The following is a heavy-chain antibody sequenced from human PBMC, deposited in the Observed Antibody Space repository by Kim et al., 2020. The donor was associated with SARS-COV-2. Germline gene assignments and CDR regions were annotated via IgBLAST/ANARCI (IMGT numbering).Heavy chain of an antibody. CDR3: ARRKYSSSWFFDY. J-gene: IGHJ4*02. D-gene: IGHD6-13*01. V-gene: IGHV4-39*01. Sequence: SETLSLTCTVSGGSISSSSYYWGWIRQPPGKGLEWIGSIYYSGNTYYNPSLKSRVTISVDTSKNQFSLKLSSVTAADTAVYYCARRKYSSSWFFDYWGQG. CDR2: IYYSGNT. CDR1: GGSISSSSYY.